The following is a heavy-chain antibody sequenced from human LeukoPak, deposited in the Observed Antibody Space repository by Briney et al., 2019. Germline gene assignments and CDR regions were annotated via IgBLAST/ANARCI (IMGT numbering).Heavy chain of an antibody. CDR3: ARGRTYYYDSSGYYRY. CDR2: IYASGST. D-gene: IGHD3-22*01. J-gene: IGHJ4*02. V-gene: IGHV4-4*07. Sequence: SETLSLTCTVSGGTISNYYWSWIRQPAGKGLEWIGHIYASGSTNYNPSLKSRVTMSVDTSKNQFSLKLSSVTAADTAVYYCARGRTYYYDSSGYYRYWGQGTLVTVSS. CDR1: GGTISNYY.